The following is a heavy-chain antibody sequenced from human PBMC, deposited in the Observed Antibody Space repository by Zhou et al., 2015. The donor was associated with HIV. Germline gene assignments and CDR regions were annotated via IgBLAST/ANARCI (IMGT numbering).Heavy chain of an antibody. J-gene: IGHJ4*02. D-gene: IGHD5-12*01. V-gene: IGHV1-69*13. CDR2: IIPIFGTA. Sequence: QVQLVQSGAEVKKPGASVKVSCKASGGTFSSYAISWVRQAPGQGLEWMGGIIPIFGTANYAQKFQGRVTITADESTSTAYMELSSLRSEDTAVYYCARVRERGYARGGDFDYVGPGNPGHRL. CDR1: GGTFSSYA. CDR3: ARVRERGYARGGDFDY.